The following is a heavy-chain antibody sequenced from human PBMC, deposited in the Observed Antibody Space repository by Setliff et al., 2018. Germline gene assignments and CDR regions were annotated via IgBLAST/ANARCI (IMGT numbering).Heavy chain of an antibody. CDR3: ARRGTTAFDS. D-gene: IGHD4-4*01. CDR2: ISSGSISTT. J-gene: IGHJ4*02. V-gene: IGHV3-48*01. Sequence: GGSLRLSFAASGFTFSIYSMNWLRQAPGKGLEWVSYISSGSISTTHYADSVRGRFTVSRDNAKNTLYLEMNNLRAEDSAVYYCARRGTTAFDSWGQGLRVTVSS. CDR1: GFTFSIYS.